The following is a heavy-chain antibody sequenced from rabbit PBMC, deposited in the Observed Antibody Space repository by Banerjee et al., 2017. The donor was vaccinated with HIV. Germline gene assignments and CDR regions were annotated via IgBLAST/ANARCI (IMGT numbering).Heavy chain of an antibody. CDR3: ARDPVSGFTL. V-gene: IGHV1S45*01. Sequence: QEQLEESGGDLVKPEGSLTLTCTASGFSFSSNYYMCWVRQAPGKGLEWIGCIYSDSSGSTYYASWAKGRFTISKTSSTTVTLQMTSLTAADTATYFCARDPVSGFTLWGQGTLVTVS. J-gene: IGHJ4*01. D-gene: IGHD1-1*01. CDR2: IYSDSSGST. CDR1: GFSFSSNYY.